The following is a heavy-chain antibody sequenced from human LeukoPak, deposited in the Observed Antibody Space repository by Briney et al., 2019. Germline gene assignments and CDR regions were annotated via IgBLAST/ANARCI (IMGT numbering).Heavy chain of an antibody. J-gene: IGHJ6*03. V-gene: IGHV1-69*13. D-gene: IGHD4-17*01. Sequence: SVKVSCKASGYTFTSYAMNWVRQAPGQGLEWMGGIIPIFGTANYAQKFQGRVTITADESTSTAYMELSSLRSEDTAVYYCARGTTVTTNYYYYYMDVWGKGTTVTISS. CDR3: ARGTTVTTNYYYYYMDV. CDR1: GYTFTSYA. CDR2: IIPIFGTA.